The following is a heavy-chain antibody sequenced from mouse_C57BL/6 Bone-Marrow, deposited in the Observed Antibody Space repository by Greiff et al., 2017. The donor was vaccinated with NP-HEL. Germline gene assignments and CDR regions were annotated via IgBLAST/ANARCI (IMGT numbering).Heavy chain of an antibody. D-gene: IGHD1-1*01. Sequence: VQLQQSGTELVKPGASVKLSCKASGYTFTSYWMHWVKQRPGQGLEWIGNINPSNGGTNYNEKFKSKATLTVDKSSSTAYMQLSSLTSEDSAVYYCARGGTTVSYFDYWGQGTTLTVSS. V-gene: IGHV1-53*01. CDR2: INPSNGGT. CDR3: ARGGTTVSYFDY. CDR1: GYTFTSYW. J-gene: IGHJ2*01.